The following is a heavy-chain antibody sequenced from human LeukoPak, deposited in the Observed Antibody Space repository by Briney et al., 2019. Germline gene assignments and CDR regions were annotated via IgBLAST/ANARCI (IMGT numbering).Heavy chain of an antibody. Sequence: SQTLSLTCTVSGGSISSGSYYWSWIRQPAGKGLEWIGRIYTSGSTNYNPSLKSRVTISVDTSKNQFSLKLSSVTAADTAVYYCARFIRDEYSSPRDAFDIWGQGTMVTVSS. J-gene: IGHJ3*02. CDR1: GGSISSGSYY. CDR2: IYTSGST. CDR3: ARFIRDEYSSPRDAFDI. D-gene: IGHD6-6*01. V-gene: IGHV4-61*02.